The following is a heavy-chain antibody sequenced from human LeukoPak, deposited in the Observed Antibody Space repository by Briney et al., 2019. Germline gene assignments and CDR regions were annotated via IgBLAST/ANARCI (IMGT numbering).Heavy chain of an antibody. J-gene: IGHJ5*02. CDR2: MNPNSGNT. D-gene: IGHD6-19*01. CDR1: GYTFTSYD. V-gene: IGHV1-8*01. CDR3: PRGTVEYNSGWYWFDP. Sequence: ASVKVSCKASGYTFTSYDINWVRQATGQGLEWMGWMNPNSGNTGYAQKFQGSVTMTRNTSISTAYMKPSSLRSEDTAVYYCPRGTVEYNSGWYWFDPWGQGTLVTVSS.